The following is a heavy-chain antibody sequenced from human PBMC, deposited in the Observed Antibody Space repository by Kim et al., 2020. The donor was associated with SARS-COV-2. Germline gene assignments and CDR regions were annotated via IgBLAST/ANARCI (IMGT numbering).Heavy chain of an antibody. Sequence: GGSLRLSCAASGFTFSSYGMHWVRQAPGKGLEWVAVISYDGSNKYYADSVKGRFTISRDNSKNTLYLQMNSLRAEDTAVYYCAKDYSGPIYGSGSGEYWGQGTLVTVSS. CDR2: ISYDGSNK. V-gene: IGHV3-30*18. CDR1: GFTFSSYG. D-gene: IGHD3-10*01. J-gene: IGHJ4*02. CDR3: AKDYSGPIYGSGSGEY.